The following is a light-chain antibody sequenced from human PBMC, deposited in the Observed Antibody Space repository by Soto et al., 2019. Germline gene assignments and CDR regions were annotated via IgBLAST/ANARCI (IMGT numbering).Light chain of an antibody. CDR3: QVWDSXSVVV. Sequence: SYELTQPPSVSVAPGKTARITCGGNNIGSKSVHWYQQKPGQAPVLVIYYDSDRPSGIPERFSGSNSGNTATLTISRVETGDEADYYCQVWDSXSVVVXXXXTKLXVL. J-gene: IGLJ2*01. CDR2: YDS. CDR1: NIGSKS. V-gene: IGLV3-21*04.